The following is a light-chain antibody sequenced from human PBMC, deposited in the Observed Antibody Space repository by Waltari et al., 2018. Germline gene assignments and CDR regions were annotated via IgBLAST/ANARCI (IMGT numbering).Light chain of an antibody. J-gene: IGLJ2*01. CDR2: DVT. CDR3: SSYTSSISVV. V-gene: IGLV2-14*03. CDR1: SSDVGGLNS. Sequence: QSALTQPASVSGSPGQSITISCTGTSSDVGGLNSVSWYQQHPGKAPKLMVYDVTNRPSGVSNRFSGSKSGNTASLTISGLQAEDEADYYCSSYTSSISVVFGGGTKLTVL.